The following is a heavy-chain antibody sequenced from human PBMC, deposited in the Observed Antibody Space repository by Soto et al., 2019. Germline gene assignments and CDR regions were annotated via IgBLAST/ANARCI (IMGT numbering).Heavy chain of an antibody. Sequence: QVQLQESGPGLVKPSQTLSLTCTVSGDSISSGGYYWSWIRQHPGKGLAWIGYIYYSGSTYHHPALKSRVTISVDTSRNQFSLTLSSVTAAVTAMYYRARGFTVTTFDYWGQGTLVTVSS. D-gene: IGHD4-17*01. CDR3: ARGFTVTTFDY. V-gene: IGHV4-31*03. CDR1: GDSISSGGYY. J-gene: IGHJ4*02. CDR2: IYYSGST.